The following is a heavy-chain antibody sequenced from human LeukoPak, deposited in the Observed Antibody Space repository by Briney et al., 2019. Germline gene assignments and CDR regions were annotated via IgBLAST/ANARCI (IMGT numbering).Heavy chain of an antibody. V-gene: IGHV1-2*02. Sequence: ASVKVSCKASGYTFTGYYMHWVRQAPGQGLEWMGWINPNSGGTNYAQKFQGRVTMTRDTSISTAYMELSSLRSEDTAVYYCARGEQSALYYFDYWGQGTLVTVSS. CDR1: GYTFTGYY. CDR2: INPNSGGT. J-gene: IGHJ4*02. CDR3: ARGEQSALYYFDY. D-gene: IGHD3-16*01.